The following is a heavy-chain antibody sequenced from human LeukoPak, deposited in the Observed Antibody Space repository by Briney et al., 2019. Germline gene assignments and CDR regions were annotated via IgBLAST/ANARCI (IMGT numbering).Heavy chain of an antibody. CDR1: EFIFSDHY. D-gene: IGHD3/OR15-3a*01. V-gene: IGHV3-11*01. J-gene: IGHJ4*02. CDR3: ARAHALDYIY. Sequence: GGSLRLSCAASEFIFSDHYMSWIRQAPGKGLERVSYISSGGSTKYYADSVKGRFTISRDNAKNSLYLQMNSLRAEDTAVYYCARAHALDYIYWGQGTLVTVSS. CDR2: ISSGGSTK.